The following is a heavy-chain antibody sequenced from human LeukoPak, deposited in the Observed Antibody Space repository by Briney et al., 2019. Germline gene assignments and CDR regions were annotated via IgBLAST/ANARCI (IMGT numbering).Heavy chain of an antibody. CDR1: GFTFSSYA. Sequence: GGTLRLSCAASGFTFSSYAMSWVRQAPGKGLEWVSAISGSGGSTYYAHSVKGRFTISRDNSKNTLYLQMNSLRAEDTAVYYCAKWDDNRLLSFGEFLSHWGQGTQVAVSS. V-gene: IGHV3-23*01. CDR2: ISGSGGST. D-gene: IGHD3-10*01. CDR3: AKWDDNRLLSFGEFLSH. J-gene: IGHJ4*02.